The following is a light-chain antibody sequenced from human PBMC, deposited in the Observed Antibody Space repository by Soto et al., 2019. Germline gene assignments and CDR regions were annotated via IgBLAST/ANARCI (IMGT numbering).Light chain of an antibody. CDR1: QSINNW. J-gene: IGKJ1*01. CDR3: QQDDSFPRK. V-gene: IGKV1-5*03. CDR2: KSS. Sequence: DIQMTQSPSTLSASVGDRVTITCRASQSINNWLAWYQQKPGKAPKLFIFKSSTLESGVTSRFSGSGSGPEFTLSISSLQPDDCATYFCQQDDSFPRKFGHGTKVEIK.